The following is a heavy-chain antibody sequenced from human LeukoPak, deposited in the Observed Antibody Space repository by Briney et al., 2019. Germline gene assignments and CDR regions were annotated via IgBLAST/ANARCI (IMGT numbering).Heavy chain of an antibody. CDR1: GGTFSSYA. J-gene: IGHJ4*02. V-gene: IGHV1-69*13. D-gene: IGHD2-15*01. CDR3: ARMNLGYCSGGSCYDY. CDR2: IIPIFGTA. Sequence: GASVKVSCKASGGTFSSYAISWVRQAPGQGLEWMGGIIPIFGTANYAQKFQGRVTITADESTSTAYMELSSLRSEDTAVYYCARMNLGYCSGGSCYDYWGQGTLVTVSS.